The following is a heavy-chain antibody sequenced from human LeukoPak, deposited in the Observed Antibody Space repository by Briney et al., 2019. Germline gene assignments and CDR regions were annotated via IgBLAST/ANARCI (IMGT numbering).Heavy chain of an antibody. V-gene: IGHV5-51*01. CDR3: ARRFFDYYGMDA. CDR1: GYTFNNYW. J-gene: IGHJ6*02. CDR2: IHPGDSDT. Sequence: GESLKISCQASGYTFNNYWIAWVRQLPGKGLEWMGIIHPGDSDTKYSPPFQGQVTISADKSANTASLQWSSLKASDTAIYYCARRFFDYYGMDAWGQGTTVTVSS.